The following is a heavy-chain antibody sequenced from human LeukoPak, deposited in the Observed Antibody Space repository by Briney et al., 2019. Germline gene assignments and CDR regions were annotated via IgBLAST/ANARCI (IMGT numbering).Heavy chain of an antibody. D-gene: IGHD3-10*01. CDR2: INSDGSST. J-gene: IGHJ5*02. V-gene: IGHV3-74*01. CDR3: ARTYGSGNYFIYTGLDP. Sequence: GSLRLSCAASGFTFSSFWMHWVRQAPGKGLVWVSHINSDGSSTNYADSAKGRFTISRDNAKNTLYLQMNSLRAEDTAVYYCARTYGSGNYFIYTGLDPWGQGTLVTVSS. CDR1: GFTFSSFW.